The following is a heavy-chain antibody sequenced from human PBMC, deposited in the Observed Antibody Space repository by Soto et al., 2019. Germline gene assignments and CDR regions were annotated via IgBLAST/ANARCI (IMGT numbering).Heavy chain of an antibody. V-gene: IGHV4-59*01. CDR3: APRSSIYADLVEY. J-gene: IGHJ4*02. Sequence: PSETLSLTCTVSGASISSYYWSWIRQPPGKGLESIGYISYSGSTNYRHSLKSRVTISVDTSKNQFSLKLSSVTAADTAVYYCAPRSSIYADLVEYWGQGNLVTVS. CDR1: GASISSYY. CDR2: ISYSGST. D-gene: IGHD4-17*01.